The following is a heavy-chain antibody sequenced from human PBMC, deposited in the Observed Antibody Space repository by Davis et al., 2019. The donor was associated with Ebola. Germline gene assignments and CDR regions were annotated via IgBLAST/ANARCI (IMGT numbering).Heavy chain of an antibody. CDR2: IHYLGNI. CDR3: ARGNYGDYIVLNYYNMDV. Sequence: MPGGSLRLSCTVSGGSINNYFWSWIRQPPGKGLEWIGNIHYLGNINYNPSLKSRVTMSVDTSKSQFSLKLSSVTAADTAVYYCARGNYGDYIVLNYYNMDVWGQGTAVTVSS. V-gene: IGHV4-59*01. D-gene: IGHD4-17*01. J-gene: IGHJ6*02. CDR1: GGSINNYF.